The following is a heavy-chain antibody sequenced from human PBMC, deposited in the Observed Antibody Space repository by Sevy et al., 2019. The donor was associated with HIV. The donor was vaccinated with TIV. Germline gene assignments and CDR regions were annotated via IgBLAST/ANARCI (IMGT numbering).Heavy chain of an antibody. CDR1: GYTFTSYG. J-gene: IGHJ5*02. V-gene: IGHV1-18*01. Sequence: ASVKVSCKASGYTFTSYGISWVRQAPGQGLEWMGWISTYNSIRNSAQKFQDRVTMTTDTSTSTAYMELRSLRSDDTAVYYCARSTQVAGRHNWFDPWGQGTLVTVSS. CDR3: ARSTQVAGRHNWFDP. D-gene: IGHD6-19*01. CDR2: ISTYNSIR.